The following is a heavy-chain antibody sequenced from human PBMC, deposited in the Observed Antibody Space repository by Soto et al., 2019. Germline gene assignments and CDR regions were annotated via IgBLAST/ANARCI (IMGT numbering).Heavy chain of an antibody. CDR1: GDTFSNYA. D-gene: IGHD6-19*01. CDR2: IMSIFGTP. Sequence: QVQLMQSGAEVKNPGSSVKVSCTASGDTFSNYAISWVRQAPGQGLEWMGGIMSIFGTPNYAQKFQGRVTSTADESTSTAYMELSSLRSEDTAMYYCATTMGPGISVAGDYQYYYGVDVWGQGTTVNVSS. J-gene: IGHJ6*02. CDR3: ATTMGPGISVAGDYQYYYGVDV. V-gene: IGHV1-69*01.